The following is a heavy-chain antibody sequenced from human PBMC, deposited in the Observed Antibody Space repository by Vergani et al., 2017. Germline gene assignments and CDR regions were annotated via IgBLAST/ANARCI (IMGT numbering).Heavy chain of an antibody. CDR1: GYTFTDYF. J-gene: IGHJ4*02. CDR3: ARVGTSSNRDYFDY. CDR2: INPNSGGT. D-gene: IGHD2-2*01. V-gene: IGHV1-2*02. Sequence: QVQLVQSGAEVKKPGASVKVSCKASGYTFTDYFMHWVRQAPGQGLEWMGWINPNSGGTNYAQKFQGRVTMTRDTSISTAYMELSNRRSYDTAVYYCARVGTSSNRDYFDYWGQGTLVTVSS.